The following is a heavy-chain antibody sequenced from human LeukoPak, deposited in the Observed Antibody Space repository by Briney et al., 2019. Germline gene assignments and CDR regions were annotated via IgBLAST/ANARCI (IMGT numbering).Heavy chain of an antibody. Sequence: GGSLRLSCVASGFTFDRHWMHWVRQAPGKGLVWVSRIDTDGSDRGYAESVMGRFTISRDNTKNTLYLQMDSLRVEDTAVYYCARGGFIVGANQYFQWWGQGTRVIVSS. CDR2: IDTDGSDR. CDR3: ARGGFIVGANQYFQW. V-gene: IGHV3-74*01. J-gene: IGHJ4*02. D-gene: IGHD3-16*02. CDR1: GFTFDRHW.